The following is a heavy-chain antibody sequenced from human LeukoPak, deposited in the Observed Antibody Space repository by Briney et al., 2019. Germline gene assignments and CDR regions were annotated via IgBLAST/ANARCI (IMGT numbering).Heavy chain of an antibody. CDR2: SGSTT. D-gene: IGHD4-17*01. Sequence: PGGSLRLSSAASGFIFSNYAMTWVRQAPGKGLEWVSSSGSTTDYSDSVKGRSTISRDNSKNTLYLQMNSLRADDTAVYYCTRDSSYGDYSTAFDYWGQGALVTVSS. CDR3: TRDSSYGDYSTAFDY. J-gene: IGHJ4*02. V-gene: IGHV3-23*01. CDR1: GFIFSNYA.